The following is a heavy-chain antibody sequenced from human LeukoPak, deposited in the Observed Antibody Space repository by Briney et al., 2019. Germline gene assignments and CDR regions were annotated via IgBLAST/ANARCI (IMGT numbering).Heavy chain of an antibody. CDR2: ISYDGSNK. CDR3: AVLDEHFDY. CDR1: GFTFSSYA. V-gene: IGHV3-30-3*01. J-gene: IGHJ4*02. Sequence: GGSLRLSCAASGFTFSSYAMHWVRQAPGKGLEWVAVISYDGSNKYYADSVKGRFTISRDNSKNTLYLQMNSLRAEDTAVYYCAVLDEHFDYWGQGTLVTVSS.